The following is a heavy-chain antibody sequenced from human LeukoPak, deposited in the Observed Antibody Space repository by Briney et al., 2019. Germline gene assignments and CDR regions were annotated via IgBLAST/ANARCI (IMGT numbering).Heavy chain of an antibody. J-gene: IGHJ3*02. D-gene: IGHD3-16*01. V-gene: IGHV3-30*18. CDR2: ISYDGSNK. CDR3: AEDQGNYAEGVEYAFDS. CDR1: GFTFSSYG. Sequence: PGGSLRLSCAASGFTFSSYGMHWVRQAPGKGLEWVAVISYDGSNKYYADSVKGRFTISRDNSKNTLYLQMNSLRAEDTAVYYCAEDQGNYAEGVEYAFDSWGQGTMVTVSS.